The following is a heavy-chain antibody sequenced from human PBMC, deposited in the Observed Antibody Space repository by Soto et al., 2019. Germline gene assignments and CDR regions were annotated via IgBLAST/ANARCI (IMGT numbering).Heavy chain of an antibody. D-gene: IGHD5-18*01. CDR1: GYTLTELS. CDR2: FDPEDGET. J-gene: IGHJ4*02. V-gene: IGHV1-24*01. Sequence: ASVKVSCKISGYTLTELSMHWVRQAPGKGLEWMGGFDPEDGETIYAQKFQGRVTMTEDTSTDTAYMELSSLRSEDTAVYYCATAADTAMVYYFAYWGQGTLVTVSS. CDR3: ATAADTAMVYYFAY.